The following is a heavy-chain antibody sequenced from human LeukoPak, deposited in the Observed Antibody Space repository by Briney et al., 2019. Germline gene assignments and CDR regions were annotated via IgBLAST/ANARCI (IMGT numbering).Heavy chain of an antibody. J-gene: IGHJ4*02. D-gene: IGHD2-8*01. Sequence: PGGSLRLSCLASGFTFNTYAMNWVRQAPGGGLEWVAALSGDRSHIYHADSVMGRFTISRDNVKNSLYLQMNSLRADATAVYYCTRDLYSMYAKWGQGTLVTVSS. CDR1: GFTFNTYA. CDR3: TRDLYSMYAK. CDR2: LSGDRSHI. V-gene: IGHV3-21*04.